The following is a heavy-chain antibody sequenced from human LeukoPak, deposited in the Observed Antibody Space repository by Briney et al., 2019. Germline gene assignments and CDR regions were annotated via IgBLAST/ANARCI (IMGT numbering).Heavy chain of an antibody. J-gene: IGHJ4*02. CDR2: IKQDGSEK. D-gene: IGHD3-16*01. CDR3: ASSKFDTSSSFDY. CDR1: GFTFSSYW. V-gene: IGHV3-7*03. Sequence: GGSLRLSCAASGFTFSSYWMSWVRQAPGKGLEWVANIKQDGSEKYYVDSVKGRFTISRDNAKNSLHLQMNSLRAEDTAVYYCASSKFDTSSSFDYWGQGTLVTVSS.